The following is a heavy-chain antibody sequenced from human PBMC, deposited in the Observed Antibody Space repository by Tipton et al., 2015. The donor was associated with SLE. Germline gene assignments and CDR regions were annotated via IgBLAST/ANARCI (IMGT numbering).Heavy chain of an antibody. V-gene: IGHV3-66*04. CDR1: GFTVRSNF. Sequence: SLRLSCAASGFTVRSNFVTWVRQVPRKGLEWVSVIYSAGSIVYTDSVKGRFSISKDNPKNTLYLQMNSLRAEDTGVYYCARRGAASSYLDNWGQGTLVTVSS. D-gene: IGHD2-2*01. J-gene: IGHJ4*02. CDR2: IYSAGSI. CDR3: ARRGAASSYLDN.